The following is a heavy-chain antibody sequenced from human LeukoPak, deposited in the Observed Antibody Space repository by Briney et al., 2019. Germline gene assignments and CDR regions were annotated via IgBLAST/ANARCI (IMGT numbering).Heavy chain of an antibody. CDR3: ARDYAEYTYYYDSSGQGFDY. J-gene: IGHJ4*02. D-gene: IGHD3-22*01. Sequence: GGSLRLSCAASGFTFSSYSMNWVRRAPGKGLEWVSYISSSGSTIYYADSVKGRFTISRDNAKNSLYLQMNSLRAEDTAVYYCARDYAEYTYYYDSSGQGFDYWGQGTLVTVSS. CDR1: GFTFSSYS. V-gene: IGHV3-48*04. CDR2: ISSSGSTI.